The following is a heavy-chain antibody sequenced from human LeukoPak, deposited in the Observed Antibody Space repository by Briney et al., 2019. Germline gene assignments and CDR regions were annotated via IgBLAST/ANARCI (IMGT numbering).Heavy chain of an antibody. J-gene: IGHJ4*02. CDR2: ISAYNGDT. CDR1: GYTFTAYN. V-gene: IGHV1-18*04. D-gene: IGHD3-22*01. Sequence: ASVKVSCTASGYTFTAYNVHWLRQAPGQGLEWMGWISAYNGDTNYAQKFQGRVSMTTDTSTSTAYLEVRSLRSDDTAVYYCARELAFYFDTIGYFYFDYWGQGTLVTVSS. CDR3: ARELAFYFDTIGYFYFDY.